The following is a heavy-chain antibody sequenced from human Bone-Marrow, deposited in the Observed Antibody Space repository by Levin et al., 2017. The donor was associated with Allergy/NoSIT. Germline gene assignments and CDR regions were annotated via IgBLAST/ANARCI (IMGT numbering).Heavy chain of an antibody. D-gene: IGHD5-24*01. CDR2: IKSKTDGGTT. CDR3: TTDVFEVETNLYYYYGMDV. J-gene: IGHJ6*02. CDR1: GFTFSNAW. V-gene: IGHV3-15*01. Sequence: GGSLRLSCAASGFTFSNAWMSWVRQAPGKGLEWVGRIKSKTDGGTTDYAAPVKGRFTISRDDSKNTLYLQMNSLKTEDTAVYYCTTDVFEVETNLYYYYGMDVWGQGTTVTVSS.